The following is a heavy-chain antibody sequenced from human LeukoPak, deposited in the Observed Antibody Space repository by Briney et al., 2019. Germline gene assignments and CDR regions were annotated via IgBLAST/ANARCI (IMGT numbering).Heavy chain of an antibody. CDR1: GYTFTGYY. J-gene: IGHJ4*02. D-gene: IGHD6-13*01. V-gene: IGHV1-2*02. CDR3: ARDLIAAAGSNDDY. Sequence: ASVKVSCKTSGYTFTGYYIHWVRQAPGQGLEWMGWINPKSGGTNYAQKFQGRVTMTRDTSISTAYMELSRLRSDDTAVYYCARDLIAAAGSNDDYWGQGTLVTVSS. CDR2: INPKSGGT.